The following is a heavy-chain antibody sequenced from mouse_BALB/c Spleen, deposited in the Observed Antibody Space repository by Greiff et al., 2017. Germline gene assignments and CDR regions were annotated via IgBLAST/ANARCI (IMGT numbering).Heavy chain of an antibody. CDR2: INPSNGGT. V-gene: IGHV1S81*02. Sequence: QVQLQQPGAELVKPGASVKLSCKASGYTFTSYYMYWVKQRPGQGLEWIGGINPSNGGTNFNEKFKSKATLTVDKSSSTAYMQLSSLTSEDSAVYYCTRSLQWDYFDYWGQGTTLTVSS. CDR1: GYTFTSYY. D-gene: IGHD6-2*01. CDR3: TRSLQWDYFDY. J-gene: IGHJ2*01.